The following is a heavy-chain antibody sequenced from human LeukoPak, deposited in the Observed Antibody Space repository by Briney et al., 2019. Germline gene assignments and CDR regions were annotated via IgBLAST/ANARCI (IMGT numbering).Heavy chain of an antibody. D-gene: IGHD2-2*01. J-gene: IGHJ4*01. CDR2: IYSGGRT. CDR3: ARGYTYQMLDF. V-gene: IGHV3-66*01. Sequence: GGSLGLSCAASGFTVSSSYMSWVRQAPGKGLESVSLIYSGGRTYYADSARGRFTISRDNSKNTLHLQMDSVRVEDTGLYYCARGYTYQMLDFWGHGTLVTVST. CDR1: GFTVSSSY.